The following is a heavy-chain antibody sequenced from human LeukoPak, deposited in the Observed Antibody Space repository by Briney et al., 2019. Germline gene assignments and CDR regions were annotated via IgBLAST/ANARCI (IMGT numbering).Heavy chain of an antibody. J-gene: IGHJ4*02. Sequence: ASVKVSCKASGYTFTSYYMHWVRQAPGQGLEWMGIINPSGGRTTYAQKLQGRVTITRDMSTSTVYMELSSLKSEDTAMYYCARENYYGSTGYKVDYWGQGTLVTVSS. CDR2: INPSGGRT. V-gene: IGHV1-46*01. CDR3: ARENYYGSTGYKVDY. D-gene: IGHD3-22*01. CDR1: GYTFTSYY.